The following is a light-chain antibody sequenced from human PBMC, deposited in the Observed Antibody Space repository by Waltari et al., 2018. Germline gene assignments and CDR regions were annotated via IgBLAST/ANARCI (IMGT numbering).Light chain of an antibody. V-gene: IGKV1-33*01. J-gene: IGKJ1*01. Sequence: DIQMTQSQSSLSASVGDRVTITCQASQDISNYLNWYQQKPGKAPKLLIYDASNLETGVPSRFSGSGSGTDFTFTISSLQPDDFATYYCQQYNSSSGTFGQGTEVEIK. CDR3: QQYNSSSGT. CDR1: QDISNY. CDR2: DAS.